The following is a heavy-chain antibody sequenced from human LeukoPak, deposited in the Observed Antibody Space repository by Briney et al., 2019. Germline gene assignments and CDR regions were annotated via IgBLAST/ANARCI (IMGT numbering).Heavy chain of an antibody. CDR2: ISGSGGST. J-gene: IGHJ1*01. CDR3: AKGPSLGFLEWLYRN. D-gene: IGHD3-3*01. Sequence: GGSLRLSCAASGFTFSSYAMSWVRQAPGKGLEWVSAISGSGGSTYYADSVKGRFTISRDNSKNTLYLQMNSLRAEDTAVYYCAKGPSLGFLEWLYRNWGQGTLVTVSS. CDR1: GFTFSSYA. V-gene: IGHV3-23*01.